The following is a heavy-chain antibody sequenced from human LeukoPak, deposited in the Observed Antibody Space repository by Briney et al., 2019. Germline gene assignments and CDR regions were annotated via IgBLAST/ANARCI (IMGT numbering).Heavy chain of an antibody. CDR3: AKEPYCSSTSCYEYYFDY. CDR1: GFSVSINY. J-gene: IGHJ4*02. V-gene: IGHV3-53*05. D-gene: IGHD2-2*01. CDR2: IYNDGTT. Sequence: GGSLRLSCAASGFSVSINYMSWVRQAPGKGLEWVAVIYNDGTTYYADSVKGRFTISRDNSKNTLYLQMNSLRAEDTAVYYCAKEPYCSSTSCYEYYFDYWGQGTLVTVSS.